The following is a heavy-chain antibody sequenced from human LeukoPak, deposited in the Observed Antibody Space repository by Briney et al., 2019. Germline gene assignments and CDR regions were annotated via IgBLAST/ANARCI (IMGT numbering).Heavy chain of an antibody. D-gene: IGHD3-3*01. CDR3: AKSRLSGINDAFDI. CDR1: GVIVRSNY. Sequence: GGSLRLSCVGSGVIVRSNYMTWVRQAPGKGLEWVSAISGSAVITFYADSVKGRFTISRDNSKNTLYLQMNSLRAEDTALYYCAKSRLSGINDAFDIWGQGTMVTVSS. V-gene: IGHV3-23*01. CDR2: ISGSAVIT. J-gene: IGHJ3*02.